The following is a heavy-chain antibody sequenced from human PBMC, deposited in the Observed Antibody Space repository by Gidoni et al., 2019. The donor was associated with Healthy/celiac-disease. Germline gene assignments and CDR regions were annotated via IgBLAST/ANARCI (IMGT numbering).Heavy chain of an antibody. Sequence: QVQLQESGPGLVKPSETLSLTCTVSGGSISSYYWSWIRQPPGKGLEWIGYIYYSGSTNYNPSLKSRVTISVDTSKNQFSLKLSSVTAADTAVYYCARSIAVAGANYYYYGMDVWGQGTTVTVSS. CDR2: IYYSGST. D-gene: IGHD6-19*01. J-gene: IGHJ6*02. CDR3: ARSIAVAGANYYYYGMDV. CDR1: GGSISSYY. V-gene: IGHV4-59*08.